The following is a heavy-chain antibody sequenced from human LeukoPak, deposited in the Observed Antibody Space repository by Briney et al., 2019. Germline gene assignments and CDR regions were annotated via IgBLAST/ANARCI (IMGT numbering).Heavy chain of an antibody. J-gene: IGHJ4*02. D-gene: IGHD3-22*01. CDR2: ISSSSSYI. V-gene: IGHV3-21*01. CDR3: AREPYYYDSSGLNDY. Sequence: GSLRLSCAASGFTFSSYGMNWVRQAPGKGLEWVSSISSSSSYIYYADSVKGRFTISRDNAKNSLYLQMNSLRAEDTAVYYCAREPYYYDSSGLNDYWGQGTLVTVSS. CDR1: GFTFSSYG.